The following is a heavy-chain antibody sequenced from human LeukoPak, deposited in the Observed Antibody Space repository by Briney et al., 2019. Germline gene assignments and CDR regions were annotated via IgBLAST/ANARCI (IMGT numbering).Heavy chain of an antibody. V-gene: IGHV4-59*01. CDR3: ARARIAAAGDFDY. D-gene: IGHD6-13*01. CDR2: IYYSGST. CDR1: GDSISSYY. Sequence: PSETLSLTCTVSGDSISSYYWSWIRQPPGKGLEWIGYIYYSGSTNYTPSLQSRVTISVDTSKNQFSLKLGSVTAADTGVYYCARARIAAAGDFDYWGQGTLVTVSS. J-gene: IGHJ4*02.